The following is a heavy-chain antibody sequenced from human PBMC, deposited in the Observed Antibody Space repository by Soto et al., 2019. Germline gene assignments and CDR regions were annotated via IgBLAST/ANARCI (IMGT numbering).Heavy chain of an antibody. Sequence: ASVKVSCKVSGYTLTELSMHWLRQAPGKGLEWMGGFDPGDGETIYAQKFQGRVTMTEDTSTDTAYMDLRSLRSEDTAVYYCATVAPSSDWFYFDFWGQGTLVTVSS. V-gene: IGHV1-24*01. D-gene: IGHD6-19*01. CDR2: FDPGDGET. CDR3: ATVAPSSDWFYFDF. CDR1: GYTLTELS. J-gene: IGHJ4*02.